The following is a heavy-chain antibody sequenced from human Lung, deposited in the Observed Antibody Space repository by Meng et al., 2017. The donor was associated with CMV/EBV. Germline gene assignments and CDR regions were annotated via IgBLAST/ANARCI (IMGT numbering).Heavy chain of an antibody. CDR3: ARGRSERPYWYFDV. J-gene: IGHJ2*01. CDR1: GGSISSYY. Sequence: SXTXSFXCTVFGGSISSYYWSWIRQPPGKGLEWIGDIYTSGSTNYNPSLKSRVTLSVDTSKNQFSLKLSSVTAADTAVYYCARGRSERPYWYFDVWGRGTXVTVDS. CDR2: IYTSGST. D-gene: IGHD1-26*01. V-gene: IGHV4-4*08.